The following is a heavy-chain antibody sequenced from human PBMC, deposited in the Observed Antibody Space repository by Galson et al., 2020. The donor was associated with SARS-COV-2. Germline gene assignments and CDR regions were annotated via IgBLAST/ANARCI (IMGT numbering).Heavy chain of an antibody. V-gene: IGHV3-23*01. Sequence: GGSLRLSCAASGFTFSSYAMSWVRQAPGKGLEWVAAISGSGGSTYYADSVKGRFTISRDNSKNTLYLQMNSLRAEDTAVYYCAKADFTIAVACPNAIDYWGQGTLVTVSS. J-gene: IGHJ4*02. CDR2: ISGSGGST. CDR3: AKADFTIAVACPNAIDY. D-gene: IGHD6-19*01. CDR1: GFTFSSYA.